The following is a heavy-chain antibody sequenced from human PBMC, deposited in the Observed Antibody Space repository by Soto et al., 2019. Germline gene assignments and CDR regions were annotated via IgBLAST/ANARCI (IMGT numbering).Heavy chain of an antibody. CDR1: GYTFTSYA. V-gene: IGHV1-3*01. D-gene: IGHD2-15*01. CDR2: INAGNGNT. Sequence: ASVKVSCKASGYTFTSYAMHWVRQAPGQRLEWMGWINAGNGNTKYSQKFQGRVTITADTSASTAYMELSSLRSEDTAVYYCARVGCSGGSCTRGSYYYYGMDVWGQGTTVTVSS. J-gene: IGHJ6*02. CDR3: ARVGCSGGSCTRGSYYYYGMDV.